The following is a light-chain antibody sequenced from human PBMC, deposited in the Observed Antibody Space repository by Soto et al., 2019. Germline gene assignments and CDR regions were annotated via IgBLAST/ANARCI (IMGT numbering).Light chain of an antibody. J-gene: IGKJ3*01. CDR1: HSVSTN. Sequence: EIVMTQSPATLSVSPGERATLSCRASHSVSTNLAWYQQKPGQPPRLLIYGASTRATGFPARFSGSVSGTELTLPISSVQSEDFAVYYCQQYNNWPFTFGPGTKVDIK. CDR2: GAS. V-gene: IGKV3-15*01. CDR3: QQYNNWPFT.